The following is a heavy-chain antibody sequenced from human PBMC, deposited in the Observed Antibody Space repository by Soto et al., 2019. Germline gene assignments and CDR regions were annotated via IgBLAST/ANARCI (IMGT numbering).Heavy chain of an antibody. J-gene: IGHJ5*02. CDR3: ARDAVELGKWFDP. Sequence: QVQLVQSGAEVKKPGASVKVSCKASGYTFTSYGISWVRQAPGQGLEWMGWISAYNGNTSYAQKLQGRGTITTDTSPSTASMGLRSLRSGDTAVYYCARDAVELGKWFDPCGKGTPVTVSS. D-gene: IGHD6-19*01. V-gene: IGHV1-18*04. CDR2: ISAYNGNT. CDR1: GYTFTSYG.